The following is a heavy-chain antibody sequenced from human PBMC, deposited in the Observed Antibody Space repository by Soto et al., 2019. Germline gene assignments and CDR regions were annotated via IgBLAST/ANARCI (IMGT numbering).Heavy chain of an antibody. CDR1: GFTFSSYG. V-gene: IGHV3-33*01. CDR2: IWYDGSNK. D-gene: IGHD2-15*01. J-gene: IGHJ6*02. Sequence: QPGGSLRLSCAASGFTFSSYGMHWVRQAPGKGLEWVAVIWYDGSNKYYADSVKGRFTISRDNSKNTLYLQMNSLRAEDTAVYYCARDGDIVDPDYYYGMDVWGQGTTVTVSS. CDR3: ARDGDIVDPDYYYGMDV.